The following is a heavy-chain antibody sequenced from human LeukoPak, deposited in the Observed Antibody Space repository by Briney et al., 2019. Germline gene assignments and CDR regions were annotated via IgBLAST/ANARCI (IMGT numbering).Heavy chain of an antibody. Sequence: GESLKISCQGSGYTFGNYWIAWVRQMPGKGLESMGIIYPGDSDTRYSPSFQGQVTMSADKSINTAYLHLSSLKASDTAMYYCAKGQDHGDFGASDYWGQGTLVTVSS. V-gene: IGHV5-51*01. CDR3: AKGQDHGDFGASDY. CDR2: IYPGDSDT. D-gene: IGHD4-17*01. J-gene: IGHJ4*02. CDR1: GYTFGNYW.